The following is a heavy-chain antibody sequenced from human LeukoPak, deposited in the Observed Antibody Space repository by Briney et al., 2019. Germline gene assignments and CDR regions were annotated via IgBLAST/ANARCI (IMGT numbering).Heavy chain of an antibody. CDR3: AKDRRLYDILTPFDY. D-gene: IGHD3-9*01. CDR1: GFTFSSYG. J-gene: IGHJ4*02. CDR2: ISNDAGNY. Sequence: GRSLRLSCAASGFTFSSYGMHWVRQAPGKGLEWVALISNDAGNYYYADSVKGRFTISRDNSKNTLYLQMNSLRAEDTAVYFCAKDRRLYDILTPFDYWGQGTLVTVSS. V-gene: IGHV3-30*18.